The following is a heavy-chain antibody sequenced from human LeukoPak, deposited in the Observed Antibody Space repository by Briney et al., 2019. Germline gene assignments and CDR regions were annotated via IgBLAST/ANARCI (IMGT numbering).Heavy chain of an antibody. J-gene: IGHJ3*02. Sequence: GGSLRLSCAASGFSFSSSAMSWVRQVPGKGLEWVSGLSGSGGRTDYADSVKGRFTISRDNAKNTLYLQMNSLRAEDTAVYYCARAGEGLLAYSFDIWGQGTVVTVSS. CDR3: ARAGEGLLAYSFDI. CDR2: LSGSGGRT. CDR1: GFSFSSSA. V-gene: IGHV3-23*01. D-gene: IGHD1-26*01.